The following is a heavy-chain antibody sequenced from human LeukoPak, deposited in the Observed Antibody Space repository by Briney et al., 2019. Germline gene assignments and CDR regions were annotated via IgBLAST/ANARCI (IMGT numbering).Heavy chain of an antibody. V-gene: IGHV3-21*01. CDR1: GFTFSSYS. CDR2: ISSSSSYI. Sequence: GGSLRLSCAASGFTFSSYSMNWVRQAPGEGLEWVSSISSSSSYIYYADSVKGRFTIFRDNAKNSLYLQMNSLRAEDTAVYYCARGPYSSSWYHYYYMDVWGKGTTVTVSS. D-gene: IGHD6-13*01. CDR3: ARGPYSSSWYHYYYMDV. J-gene: IGHJ6*03.